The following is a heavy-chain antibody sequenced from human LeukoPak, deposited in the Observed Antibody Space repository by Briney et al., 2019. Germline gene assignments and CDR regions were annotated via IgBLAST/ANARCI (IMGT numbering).Heavy chain of an antibody. J-gene: IGHJ4*02. CDR2: ISFDGSNQ. V-gene: IGHV3-30*18. CDR3: AKPPEVGATVGYFDY. D-gene: IGHD1-26*01. CDR1: GFTFSSYG. Sequence: GGSLRLSCAASGFTFSSYGMHWVRQAPGRGLEWVALISFDGSNQYYADSVRGRFTISRDNSKNTLYLQMNSLRAEDTAVYFCAKPPEVGATVGYFDYWGQGTLVTVSS.